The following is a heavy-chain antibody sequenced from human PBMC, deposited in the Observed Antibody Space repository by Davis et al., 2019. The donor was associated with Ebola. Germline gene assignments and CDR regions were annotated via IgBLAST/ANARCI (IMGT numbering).Heavy chain of an antibody. V-gene: IGHV3-15*01. D-gene: IGHD3-22*01. Sequence: PGGSLRLSCAASGFIITNAWMTWVRQAPGKGLEWVGRIKSKPDGGTADYAAPVKGRFTISTDDSKNTLYLQMNSLKTEDTAVYYCSRRLLAHHYDNSNFYPREDHWGQGTLVTVSS. CDR2: IKSKPDGGTA. CDR3: SRRLLAHHYDNSNFYPREDH. CDR1: GFIITNAW. J-gene: IGHJ4*02.